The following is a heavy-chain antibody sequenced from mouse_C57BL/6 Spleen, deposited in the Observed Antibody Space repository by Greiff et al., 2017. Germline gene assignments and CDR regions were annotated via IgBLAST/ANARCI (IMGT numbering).Heavy chain of an antibody. CDR1: GYAFSSYW. CDR2: IYPGDGDT. J-gene: IGHJ4*01. Sequence: QVQLKQSGAELVKPGASVKISCKASGYAFSSYWMNWVKQRPGKGLEWIGQIYPGDGDTNYNGKFKGKATLTADKSSSPAYMQLSSLTSEDSAVYFCARDHYYGSMDYWGQGTSVTVSS. D-gene: IGHD1-1*01. V-gene: IGHV1-80*01. CDR3: ARDHYYGSMDY.